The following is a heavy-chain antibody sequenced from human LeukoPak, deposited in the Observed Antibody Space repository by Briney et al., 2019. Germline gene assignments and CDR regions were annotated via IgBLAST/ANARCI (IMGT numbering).Heavy chain of an antibody. CDR1: GGSLNGYY. CDR3: ARHVSGEGMVV. Sequence: SETLSLTCTVSGGSLNGYYWGWLRQPPGKGLECIGYIHSSEGTAHSASLKSRLTISLDTSTNQFSLTLSSVTAADTAVYYCARHVSGEGMVVWGKGTTVTVSS. D-gene: IGHD4-17*01. CDR2: IHSSEGT. J-gene: IGHJ6*04. V-gene: IGHV4-59*08.